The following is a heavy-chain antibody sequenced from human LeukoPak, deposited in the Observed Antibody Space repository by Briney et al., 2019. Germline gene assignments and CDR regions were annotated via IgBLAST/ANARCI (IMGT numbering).Heavy chain of an antibody. CDR1: GGTFSSYA. Sequence: ASVKVSCKASGGTFSSYAISWVRQAPGQGLEWMGRIIPILGIANYAQKFQGRVTITADKSTSIAYMELSSLRSEDTAVYYCARARRGASGYSGYDWDYWGQGTLVTVSS. CDR3: ARARRGASGYSGYDWDY. J-gene: IGHJ4*02. V-gene: IGHV1-69*04. CDR2: IIPILGIA. D-gene: IGHD5-12*01.